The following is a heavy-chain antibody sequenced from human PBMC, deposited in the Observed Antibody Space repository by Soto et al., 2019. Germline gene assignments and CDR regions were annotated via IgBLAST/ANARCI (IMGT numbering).Heavy chain of an antibody. CDR2: ISGSGDSP. V-gene: IGHV3-23*01. Sequence: PGGSLSLSCVASGFTFSTYTMSWVRQAPGKGLEWVSVISGSGDSPSYADSVQGRFSISRDNPKRTLYLQMNSLRGEDTAMYYCAKARCSTNNCYVPDYWGQGTLVTVSS. D-gene: IGHD2-2*01. J-gene: IGHJ4*02. CDR3: AKARCSTNNCYVPDY. CDR1: GFTFSTYT.